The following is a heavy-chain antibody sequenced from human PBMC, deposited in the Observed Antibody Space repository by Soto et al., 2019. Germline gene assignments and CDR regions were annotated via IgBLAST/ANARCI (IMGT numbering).Heavy chain of an antibody. J-gene: IGHJ6*02. Sequence: TLSLTCTVSGGSISSGGYYWSWIRQPPGKALEWLALIDWDDDKYYSTSLKTRLTISKDTSKNQVVLTMTNMDPVDTATYYCARMGRGYCSGGSCPSYYYYGMDVWGQGTTVTVSS. V-gene: IGHV2-70*01. CDR2: IDWDDDK. CDR3: ARMGRGYCSGGSCPSYYYYGMDV. D-gene: IGHD2-15*01. CDR1: GGSISSGGYY.